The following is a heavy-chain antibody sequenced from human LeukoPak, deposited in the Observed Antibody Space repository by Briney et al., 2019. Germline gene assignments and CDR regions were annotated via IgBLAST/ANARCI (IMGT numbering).Heavy chain of an antibody. V-gene: IGHV3-7*01. CDR3: ARHGRHNFDY. CDR2: IKEDGSEK. CDR1: GLTFSNYW. D-gene: IGHD5-24*01. J-gene: IGHJ4*02. Sequence: GGSLRLSCAASGLTFSNYWMSWVRQAPGKGREWVANIKEDGSEKYYGYSGRGRLTISRDNAKSSLNLQMSSLRADDTAVYYCARHGRHNFDYWGQGTLVTVSS.